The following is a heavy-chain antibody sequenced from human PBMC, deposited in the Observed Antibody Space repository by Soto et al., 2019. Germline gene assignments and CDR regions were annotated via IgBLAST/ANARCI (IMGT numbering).Heavy chain of an antibody. J-gene: IGHJ4*02. CDR2: IYYSGTT. D-gene: IGHD5-18*01. V-gene: IGHV4-31*03. Sequence: SETLSLTGTVSGGSISSEGYYWSWFRQLPGKGLEWIGDIYYSGTTYHNPSLRSRLTISGDASKNQFSLKLSSVTAADTALYYCARGRGYSYGPYYFDYWGQGTLVTVSS. CDR1: GGSISSEGYY. CDR3: ARGRGYSYGPYYFDY.